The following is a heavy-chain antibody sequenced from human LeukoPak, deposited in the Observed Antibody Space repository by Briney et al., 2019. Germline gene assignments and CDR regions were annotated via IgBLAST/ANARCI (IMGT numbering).Heavy chain of an antibody. V-gene: IGHV4-59*01. CDR1: GGSISSYY. Sequence: PSETLSLTCTVSGGSISSYYWSWIRQPPGKGLEWIGYIYYSGSTNYNPSLKSRVTISVDTSKNQFSLKLSSVTAADTAVYYCARSVAALNWFDPWGQGTLVTVSS. CDR3: ARSVAALNWFDP. D-gene: IGHD6-6*01. J-gene: IGHJ5*02. CDR2: IYYSGST.